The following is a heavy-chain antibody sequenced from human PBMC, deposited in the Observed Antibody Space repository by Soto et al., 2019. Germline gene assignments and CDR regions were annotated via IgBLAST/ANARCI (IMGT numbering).Heavy chain of an antibody. CDR3: ASDYDFWSGLFDY. V-gene: IGHV5-10-1*01. Sequence: GESLKISCKGSGYNFTSYWISWVRQMPGKGLEWMGRIDPSDSYTNYSPSFQGHVTISADNSISTAYLQWSSLKASDTAIYYCASDYDFWSGLFDYWGQGXLVTVYS. CDR2: IDPSDSYT. CDR1: GYNFTSYW. J-gene: IGHJ4*02. D-gene: IGHD3-3*01.